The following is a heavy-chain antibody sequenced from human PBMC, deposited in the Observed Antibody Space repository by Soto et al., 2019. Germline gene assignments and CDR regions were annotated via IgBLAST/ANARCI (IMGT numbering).Heavy chain of an antibody. J-gene: IGHJ6*02. CDR2: IYYSGST. Sequence: QVQLQESGPGLVKPSQTLSLTCTVSGGSISSGDYYWSWIRQPPGKGLEWIGYIYYSGSTYYNPSLKSRVTISVDTSKNQFSLKLSSVTAADTAVYYCARVPARSDYYYYYGMDVWGQGTTVTVSS. CDR3: ARVPARSDYYYYYGMDV. D-gene: IGHD2-2*01. V-gene: IGHV4-30-4*01. CDR1: GGSISSGDYY.